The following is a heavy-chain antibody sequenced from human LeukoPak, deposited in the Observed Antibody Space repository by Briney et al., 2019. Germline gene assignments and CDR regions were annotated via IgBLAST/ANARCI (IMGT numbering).Heavy chain of an antibody. J-gene: IGHJ3*02. D-gene: IGHD1-1*01. CDR1: GGSISSHY. V-gene: IGHV4-59*11. CDR3: VRLQPNTGEWAFDI. Sequence: SETLSLTCTVSGGSISSHYWSWIRQPPGKGLEWIGYISNSGGTSYNPSLQSRLTISVDRSKNQLSLKLTSVTAADTAVYHCVRLQPNTGEWAFDIWGQGTMVSVSS. CDR2: ISNSGGT.